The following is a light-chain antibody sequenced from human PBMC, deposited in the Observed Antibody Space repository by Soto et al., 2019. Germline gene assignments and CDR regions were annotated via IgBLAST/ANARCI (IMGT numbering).Light chain of an antibody. CDR3: QQSYSSPRT. J-gene: IGKJ2*01. Sequence: DIQMTQSPSSLSASVGDRVTITCRASQSISTYLNWYQHKPGKAPKLLIYAASSLQSGVPSRFSGSGSGTDFTLTISSLQPEDFATYYCQQSYSSPRTFGQGTKLETK. CDR1: QSISTY. V-gene: IGKV1-39*01. CDR2: AAS.